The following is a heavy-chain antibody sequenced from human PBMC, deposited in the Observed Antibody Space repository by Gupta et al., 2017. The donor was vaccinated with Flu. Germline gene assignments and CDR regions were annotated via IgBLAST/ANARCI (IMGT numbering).Heavy chain of an antibody. Sequence: EEQLVESGGGLIKPGESLRLSCTGTGFVVSDNYMTWVRQAPGKGLEWVSLTYSGGTTYYADSVKGRFTISRDRSKNTLYLQVNSLRAEDTAVYYCARGYCSTTSCHDAFDIWGQGTLVTVSS. D-gene: IGHD2-2*01. CDR3: ARGYCSTTSCHDAFDI. CDR1: GFVVSDNY. J-gene: IGHJ3*02. CDR2: TYSGGTT. V-gene: IGHV3-53*01.